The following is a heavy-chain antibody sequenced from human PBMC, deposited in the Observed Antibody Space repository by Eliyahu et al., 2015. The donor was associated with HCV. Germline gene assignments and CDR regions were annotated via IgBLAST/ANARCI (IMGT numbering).Heavy chain of an antibody. V-gene: IGHV1-69*04. D-gene: IGHD1-26*01. J-gene: IGHJ4*02. CDR1: GGXXRTNX. Sequence: QVHLVQSGAEVKQPXSXVXVSCKASGGXXRTNXXTXVRQAPGQGLGGWAGSSLPLAIENHAQKFKGRVTITADTFTNTVYMELSGLRSDDTAVYYCAREWETAYYFDFWGQGTLVTVSS. CDR3: AREWETAYYFDF. CDR2: SSLPLAIE.